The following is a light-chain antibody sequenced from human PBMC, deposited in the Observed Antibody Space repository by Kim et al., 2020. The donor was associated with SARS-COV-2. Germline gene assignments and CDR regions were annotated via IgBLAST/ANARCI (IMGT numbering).Light chain of an antibody. CDR2: GAS. CDR1: QSVSRSY. Sequence: SPGERGTLSCRASQSVSRSYLAWYQPNPGKAPRLLIYGASSRATGIPDRFSGSGSGTDFTLTISRLEPEDFAVYYCQQYGSSPYTFGQGTKVDIK. V-gene: IGKV3-20*01. CDR3: QQYGSSPYT. J-gene: IGKJ2*01.